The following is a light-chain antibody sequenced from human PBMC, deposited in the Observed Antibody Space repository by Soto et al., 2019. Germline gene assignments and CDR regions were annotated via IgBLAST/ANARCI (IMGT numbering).Light chain of an antibody. V-gene: IGKV3-20*01. Sequence: EIELTQSPSSLSLSPGERATISCRASQIVGGDTLAWFQQRPGQAPRLVIYGASSRAGGVPERFSGSGSGTDFTLTVSRLEPEDFAIYYCQQDHSAPDTFGQGTRLEIK. CDR2: GAS. J-gene: IGKJ5*01. CDR3: QQDHSAPDT. CDR1: QIVGGDT.